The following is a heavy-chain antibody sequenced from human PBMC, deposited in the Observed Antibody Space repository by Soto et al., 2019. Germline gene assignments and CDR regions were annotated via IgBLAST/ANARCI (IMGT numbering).Heavy chain of an antibody. Sequence: ASVKVSCKXSGYTFTSYGISWVRQAPGQGLEWMGWISAYNGNTNYAQKLRGRVTMTTDTSTSTAYMELRSLRSDDTAVYYCARESRDGYNLGRNFDYWGQGTLVTVSS. CDR1: GYTFTSYG. V-gene: IGHV1-18*01. J-gene: IGHJ4*02. D-gene: IGHD5-12*01. CDR2: ISAYNGNT. CDR3: ARESRDGYNLGRNFDY.